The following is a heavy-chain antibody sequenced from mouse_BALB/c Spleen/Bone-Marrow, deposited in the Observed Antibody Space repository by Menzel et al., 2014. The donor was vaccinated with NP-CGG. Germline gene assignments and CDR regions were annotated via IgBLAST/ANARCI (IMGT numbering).Heavy chain of an antibody. V-gene: IGHV1-14*01. CDR3: AKGGNYRYDFDY. CDR1: GYTFTSYV. Sequence: VQLKQSGPELAKPGASVKMSCKASGYTFTSYVMHWVKQKPGQCLEWIGYINPYNDGTKYNEKFKGMATLTSDRSSSTAYMELSSLTSEDSAVYYCAKGGNYRYDFDYWGQGTTLTVSS. D-gene: IGHD2-14*01. J-gene: IGHJ2*01. CDR2: INPYNDGT.